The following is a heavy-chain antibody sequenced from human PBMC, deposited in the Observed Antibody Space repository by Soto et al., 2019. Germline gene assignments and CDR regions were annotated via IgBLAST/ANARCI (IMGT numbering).Heavy chain of an antibody. D-gene: IGHD6-19*01. CDR3: VKTDKFNPQSSGWANRFDY. Sequence: EVQLLESGGGLVQPGGSLRLSCAASGFTFSSYAMTWVCQAPGKGLEWVSTISRSGDSTYYRDSVKGRFTISRDNSKNTVHLQMNSLRADDTAGYYGVKTDKFNPQSSGWANRFDYWGQGTLVTVSS. CDR2: ISRSGDST. J-gene: IGHJ4*02. V-gene: IGHV3-23*01. CDR1: GFTFSSYA.